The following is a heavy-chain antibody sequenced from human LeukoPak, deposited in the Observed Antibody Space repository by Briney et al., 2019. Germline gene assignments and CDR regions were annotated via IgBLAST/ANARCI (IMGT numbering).Heavy chain of an antibody. D-gene: IGHD2-21*02. CDR2: IYHSGST. V-gene: IGHV4-38-2*02. J-gene: IGHJ4*02. CDR3: ARGVTTFDY. CDR1: GYSISSGYY. Sequence: SETLSLTCTVSGYSISSGYYWGWIRQPPGKGLEWIGSIYHSGSTYYNPSLKSRVTISVDTSKNQFSLKLSSVTAADTAVYYCARGVTTFDYWGQGTLVTVSS.